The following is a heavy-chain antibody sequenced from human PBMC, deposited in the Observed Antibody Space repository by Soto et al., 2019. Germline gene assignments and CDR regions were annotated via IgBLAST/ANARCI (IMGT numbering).Heavy chain of an antibody. D-gene: IGHD5-18*01. CDR1: GFTFSSYS. CDR3: ARDLTRYSYGSHGMDV. V-gene: IGHV3-21*01. Sequence: TGGSLRLSCAASGFTFSSYSMNWVRQAPGKGLEWVSSISSSSSYIYYADSVKGRFTISRDNAKNSLYLQMNSLRAEDTAVYYCARDLTRYSYGSHGMDVWGQGTTVTVSS. CDR2: ISSSSSYI. J-gene: IGHJ6*02.